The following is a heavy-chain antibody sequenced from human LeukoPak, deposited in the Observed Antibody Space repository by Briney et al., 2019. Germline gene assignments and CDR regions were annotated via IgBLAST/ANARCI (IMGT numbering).Heavy chain of an antibody. CDR1: GFTFSSYA. J-gene: IGHJ4*02. V-gene: IGHV3-23*01. CDR2: ISGSGGST. D-gene: IGHD1-26*01. Sequence: GGSLRLSCAASGFTFSSYAMSWVRQAPGKGLEWVSAISGSGGSTYYADSVKGRFTISRDDSKNTLYLQMNSLRAEDTALYYFASAGGAWPNKTLDYWGQGTLVTVYS. CDR3: ASAGGAWPNKTLDY.